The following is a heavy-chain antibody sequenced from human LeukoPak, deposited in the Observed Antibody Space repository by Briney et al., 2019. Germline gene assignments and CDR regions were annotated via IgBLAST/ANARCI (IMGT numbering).Heavy chain of an antibody. Sequence: ASVTVSCKASGYTFTGYYMHWVRQAPGQGLEWMGWINPNSGGTNYAQKFQGRVTMTRDTSISTAYMELSRLRSDDTAVYYCARDLGFLALYGSGSYHTFNGAHNDDYWGQGTLVTVSS. D-gene: IGHD3-10*01. CDR2: INPNSGGT. J-gene: IGHJ4*02. V-gene: IGHV1-2*02. CDR1: GYTFTGYY. CDR3: ARDLGFLALYGSGSYHTFNGAHNDDY.